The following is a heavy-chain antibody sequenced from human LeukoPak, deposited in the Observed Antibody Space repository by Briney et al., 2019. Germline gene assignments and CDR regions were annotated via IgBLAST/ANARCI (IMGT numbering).Heavy chain of an antibody. D-gene: IGHD6-19*01. CDR1: GFTFSKYW. CDR2: INTDGTVT. Sequence: PGGSLRLSCAASGFTFSKYWMLWVRQATGKGPESVSRINTDGTVTTYADSVKGRFTVSRDNADNTMFLQMNSVRDEDTAVYYCATKQWLAPPPDSWGQGTPVTVSS. J-gene: IGHJ4*02. CDR3: ATKQWLAPPPDS. V-gene: IGHV3-74*01.